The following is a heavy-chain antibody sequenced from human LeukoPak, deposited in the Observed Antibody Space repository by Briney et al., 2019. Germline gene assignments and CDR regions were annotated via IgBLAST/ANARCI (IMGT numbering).Heavy chain of an antibody. D-gene: IGHD5-24*01. Sequence: SETLSLTCTVSGGSISSHYWSWIRQPPGKGLEWIGYIYYSGSTKYNPSLKSRVTISIDSSKTQFSLKLSSVTAADTAVYYCARDGDGNNYWFDPWGQGTLVTVSS. CDR3: ARDGDGNNYWFDP. CDR1: GGSISSHY. J-gene: IGHJ5*02. CDR2: IYYSGST. V-gene: IGHV4-59*11.